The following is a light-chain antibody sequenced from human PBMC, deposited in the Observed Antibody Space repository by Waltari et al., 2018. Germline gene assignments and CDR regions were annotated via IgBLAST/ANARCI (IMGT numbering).Light chain of an antibody. CDR2: DAS. V-gene: IGKV3-15*01. Sequence: EIVMTQSPATLSVSPGERATLSCRASQNIGSNLAWYQQKTGQAPRLLIYDASTRATGIPARFSGGGSGTEFTLTISSLQSEDCAVYYCQQCYNWPPWTFGQGTKVEIK. J-gene: IGKJ1*01. CDR1: QNIGSN. CDR3: QQCYNWPPWT.